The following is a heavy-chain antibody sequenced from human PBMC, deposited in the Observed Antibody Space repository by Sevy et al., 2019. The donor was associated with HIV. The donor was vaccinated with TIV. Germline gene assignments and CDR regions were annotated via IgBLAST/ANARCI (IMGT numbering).Heavy chain of an antibody. CDR2: ISYDGNNK. J-gene: IGHJ4*02. CDR1: GFTFSSYA. D-gene: IGHD3-22*01. V-gene: IGHV3-30*04. CDR3: ASHCYDSTGYYYPLDY. Sequence: GGSLRLSCTASGFTFSSYAMYWVRQAPGKGLEWVAVISYDGNNKDYADSVKGRFTISRDNSKNTLYLQMNSLRAEDTAVYYCASHCYDSTGYYYPLDYWGQGTLVTVSS.